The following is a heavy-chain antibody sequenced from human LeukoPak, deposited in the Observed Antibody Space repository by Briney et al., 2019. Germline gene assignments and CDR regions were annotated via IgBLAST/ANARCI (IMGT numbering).Heavy chain of an antibody. CDR1: EYSFTNYW. J-gene: IGHJ5*01. D-gene: IGHD2-2*01. Sequence: GESLKISCKVPEYSFTNYWIGWVRQPPVKGLEWMGIIYLGDSDTRYSPSFHGQVTISADKSIRTAYLQWSSLKASDTAMYYCATTKTNYCSSTSCYADSWGQGTLVTVSS. V-gene: IGHV5-51*01. CDR2: IYLGDSDT. CDR3: ATTKTNYCSSTSCYADS.